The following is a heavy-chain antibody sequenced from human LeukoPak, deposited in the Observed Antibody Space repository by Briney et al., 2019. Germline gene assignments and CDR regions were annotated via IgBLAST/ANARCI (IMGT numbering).Heavy chain of an antibody. V-gene: IGHV3-23*01. CDR1: VFTFSSYA. CDR2: ISGSGGST. J-gene: IGHJ4*02. CDR3: AKAVGQWLVEFDY. Sequence: GGPLRLSCAASVFTFSSYAMSWVRQAPGKGLEWVSAISGSGGSTYYADSVKGRFTISRDNSKNTMYLQMNSLRAEDTAVYYCAKAVGQWLVEFDYWGQGTLVTVSS. D-gene: IGHD6-19*01.